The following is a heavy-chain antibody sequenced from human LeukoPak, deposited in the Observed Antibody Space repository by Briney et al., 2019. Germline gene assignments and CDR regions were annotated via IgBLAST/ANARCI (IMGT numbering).Heavy chain of an antibody. J-gene: IGHJ4*02. V-gene: IGHV4-39*01. D-gene: IGHD3-3*01. CDR1: GGSIRSSSYD. CDR3: ARWPQSDFDY. CDR2: IYYSGSP. Sequence: PSETLSLTCTVSGGSIRSSSYDWGWISPPPGKGLEWIGSIYYSGSPYYNPSLKSRVTIPLDTSKNQFSLKLRSETAADTAVYYCARWPQSDFDYWGQGTLVTVSS.